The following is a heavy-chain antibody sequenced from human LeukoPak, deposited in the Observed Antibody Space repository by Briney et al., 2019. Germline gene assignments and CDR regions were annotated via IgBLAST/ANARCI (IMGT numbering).Heavy chain of an antibody. D-gene: IGHD3-22*01. CDR2: IYYSGST. V-gene: IGHV4-59*01. CDR1: GDSISSYY. Sequence: SETPSLTCTVSGDSISSYYWSWIRQPPGKGLEWIGYIYYSGSTNYNPSLKSRVTISVDTSKNQFSLKLSSVTAADTAVYYCARVHYDSSGYYYPQHWGQGTLVTVSS. J-gene: IGHJ1*01. CDR3: ARVHYDSSGYYYPQH.